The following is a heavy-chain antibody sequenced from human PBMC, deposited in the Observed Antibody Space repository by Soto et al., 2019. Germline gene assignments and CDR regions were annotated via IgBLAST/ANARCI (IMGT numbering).Heavy chain of an antibody. CDR3: ARSYRSGWYYYYYGMDV. CDR1: GFTFSSYW. D-gene: IGHD6-19*01. CDR2: INSDGSST. Sequence: PGGSLRLSCAASGFTFSSYWMHWVRQAPGQGLVWVSRINSDGSSTSYADSVKGRFTISRDNAKNTLYLQMDSLRAEDTAVYYCARSYRSGWYYYYYGMDVWGQGTTVTVSS. J-gene: IGHJ6*02. V-gene: IGHV3-74*01.